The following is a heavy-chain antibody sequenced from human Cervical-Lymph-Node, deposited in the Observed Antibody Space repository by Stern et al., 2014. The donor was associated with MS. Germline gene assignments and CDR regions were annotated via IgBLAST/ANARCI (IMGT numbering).Heavy chain of an antibody. CDR2: INAGSGDT. J-gene: IGHJ4*02. Sequence: VQLLESGAEIKRPGASVKLSCKTSGYIFTDYGLHWVRQAPGQGLEWLGWINAGSGDTRYSHRFQGRVTITRDTYASTSYMDLSSLRSEDTAVFYCASNDWNYWGQGTLVTVSS. V-gene: IGHV1-3*01. D-gene: IGHD3-3*01. CDR1: GYIFTDYG. CDR3: ASNDWNY.